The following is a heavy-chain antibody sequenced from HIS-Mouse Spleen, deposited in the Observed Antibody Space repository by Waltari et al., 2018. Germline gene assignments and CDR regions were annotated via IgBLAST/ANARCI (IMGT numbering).Heavy chain of an antibody. V-gene: IGHV4-39*07. Sequence: QLQLQESGPGLVNPSETLSLTCTVSGGSISSSSYYLGWIRQPPGKGLEWIGSIYYSGSTYYNPSLKSRVTISVDTSKNQFSLKLSSVTAADTAVYYCAREIPYSSSWYDWYFDLWGRGTLVTVSS. CDR1: GGSISSSSYY. CDR2: IYYSGST. J-gene: IGHJ2*01. CDR3: AREIPYSSSWYDWYFDL. D-gene: IGHD6-13*01.